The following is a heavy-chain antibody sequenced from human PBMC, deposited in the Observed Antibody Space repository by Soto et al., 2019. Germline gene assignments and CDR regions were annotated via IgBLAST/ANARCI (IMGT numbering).Heavy chain of an antibody. D-gene: IGHD2-15*01. Sequence: PSETLSLTCAVSGDSVISNWWWGWVRQSPGKRVEWIADMLHSGNTNYSPSLESRVTLSVDTSKNQFSLKLSSVTAADTAVYYCAREGTRQYCSGGSCYAIGFDPWGQGTLVTVSS. V-gene: IGHV4-4*02. J-gene: IGHJ5*02. CDR3: AREGTRQYCSGGSCYAIGFDP. CDR2: MLHSGNT. CDR1: GDSVISNWW.